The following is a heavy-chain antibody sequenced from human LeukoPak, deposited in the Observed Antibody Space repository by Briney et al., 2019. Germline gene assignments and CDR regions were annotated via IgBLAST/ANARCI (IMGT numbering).Heavy chain of an antibody. V-gene: IGHV1-69*01. CDR2: IIAIFGTA. CDR1: GGTFSSYA. D-gene: IGHD2-8*01. J-gene: IGHJ5*02. Sequence: SVKVSCKASGGTFSSYAISWVREAPGQGLEWMGGIIAIFGTAYYAQKFQGRVTITADESTSTAYMELSSLRSEDTAVYYCARVGGYCTNGVVLCRPTAENNWFDPWGQGTLVTVAS. CDR3: ARVGGYCTNGVVLCRPTAENNWFDP.